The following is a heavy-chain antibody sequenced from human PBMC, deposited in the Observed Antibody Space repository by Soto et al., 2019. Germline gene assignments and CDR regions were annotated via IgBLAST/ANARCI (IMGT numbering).Heavy chain of an antibody. J-gene: IGHJ6*02. CDR2: TNAGNGNT. D-gene: IGHD3-22*01. Sequence: ASVTVSCKASGYSFTRYSIHWVRQAPGQSLEWMGWTNAGNGNTKYSQKFQGRVTITRDTSASTAYMELSSLRSEDTSVYYCGRDSKWDDTSVGMDVWGQGTKVTVSS. CDR3: GRDSKWDDTSVGMDV. V-gene: IGHV1-3*01. CDR1: GYSFTRYS.